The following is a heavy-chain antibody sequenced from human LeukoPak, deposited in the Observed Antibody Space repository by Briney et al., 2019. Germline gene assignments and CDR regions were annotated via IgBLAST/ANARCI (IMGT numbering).Heavy chain of an antibody. Sequence: GESLKISCKGSGYSFTSYWIGWVRQMPGKGLEWMGIIYPGDSDTRYSPSFQGQVTISADKSISTAYLQWSSLKASDTAMYYCARRSYYDFWSGSGTDAFDIWGQGTMVTVSS. CDR2: IYPGDSDT. V-gene: IGHV5-51*01. J-gene: IGHJ3*02. CDR1: GYSFTSYW. D-gene: IGHD3-3*01. CDR3: ARRSYYDFWSGSGTDAFDI.